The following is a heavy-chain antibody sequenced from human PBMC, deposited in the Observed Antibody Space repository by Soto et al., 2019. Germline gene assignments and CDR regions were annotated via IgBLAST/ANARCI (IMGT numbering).Heavy chain of an antibody. V-gene: IGHV3-30*18. J-gene: IGHJ4*02. CDR3: AKDTKGDSYGLFDY. Sequence: QVQLVESGGGVVQPGRSLRLSCAASGFTFSSYGMHWVRQAPGKGLEWVAVMSYDGSNKYYADSVKGRFTISSDNSKKSFYLQMNSLRAEDTAVYYCAKDTKGDSYGLFDYWGQGTLVTVSS. CDR2: MSYDGSNK. CDR1: GFTFSSYG. D-gene: IGHD5-18*01.